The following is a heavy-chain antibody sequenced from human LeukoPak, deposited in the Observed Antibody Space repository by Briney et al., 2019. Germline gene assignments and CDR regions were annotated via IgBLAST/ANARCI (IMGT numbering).Heavy chain of an antibody. Sequence: PSGTLSLTCAVSGGSISSSNWWSWVRQPPGKGLEWIGEIYHSGSTNYNPSLKSRVTISVDKSKNQFSLKLSSVTAADTAVYYCARVYVGASESHSSGWYRKGLDYWGQGTLVTVSS. D-gene: IGHD6-19*01. CDR3: ARVYVGASESHSSGWYRKGLDY. J-gene: IGHJ4*02. CDR1: GGSISSSNW. V-gene: IGHV4-4*02. CDR2: IYHSGST.